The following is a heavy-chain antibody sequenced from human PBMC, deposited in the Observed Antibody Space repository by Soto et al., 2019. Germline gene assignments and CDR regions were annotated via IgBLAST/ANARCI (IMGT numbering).Heavy chain of an antibody. Sequence: QVQLVQSGAEVKKPGASVKVSCKASGYTLNTYGITWVRQAPGQGLEWMGWISANNDHTNYPQKLQGSVTMTTDTSTXXXYMELRSLTSDDTAVYYCARGTYFDYWGQGTLVTVSS. CDR2: ISANNDHT. CDR3: ARGTYFDY. V-gene: IGHV1-18*01. J-gene: IGHJ4*02. CDR1: GYTLNTYG.